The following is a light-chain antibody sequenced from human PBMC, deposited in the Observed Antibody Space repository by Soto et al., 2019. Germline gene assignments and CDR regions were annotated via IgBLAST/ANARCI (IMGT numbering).Light chain of an antibody. V-gene: IGLV2-14*03. CDR2: DVS. CDR1: SSDVGGYNY. Sequence: PASLSGSHRRSITISYHDTSSDVGGYNYVSWYQHHPGKAPKLMIYDVSNRPSGVSNRFSGSKSGNTASLTISGLQAQDEADYYCSSYTSSSTYVFGTGTKVTV. CDR3: SSYTSSSTYV. J-gene: IGLJ1*01.